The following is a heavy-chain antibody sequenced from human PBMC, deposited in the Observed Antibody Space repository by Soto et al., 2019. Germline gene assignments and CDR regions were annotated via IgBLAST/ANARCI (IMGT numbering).Heavy chain of an antibody. Sequence: EVQLVESGGGLVQPGGSLRLSCVASGFTYSYYWMSWVRQAPGRGLEWVARIKLDGSEIQYADSAKGRFTISRDNAENSLSLQMRSLRDGVPAVYYCARDSGYGSSSSGNHYFDYWGQGSLVTVSS. CDR1: GFTYSYYW. V-gene: IGHV3-7*01. CDR3: ARDSGYGSSSSGNHYFDY. J-gene: IGHJ4*02. CDR2: IKLDGSEI. D-gene: IGHD3-10*01.